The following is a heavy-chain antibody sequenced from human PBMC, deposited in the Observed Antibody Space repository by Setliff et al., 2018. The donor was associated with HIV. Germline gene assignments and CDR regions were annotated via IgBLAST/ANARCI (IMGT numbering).Heavy chain of an antibody. Sequence: SETLSLTCAVYGGSFSSSYWSWIRQAPGKGLEWIGQINHNGITHYNPSLETRVTMFADTSKNQFYLKLSSVTAADTAVYYCARVTTTVTINWFDPWGQGTLVTVS. D-gene: IGHD4-4*01. V-gene: IGHV4-34*01. CDR2: INHNGIT. CDR1: GGSFSSSY. CDR3: ARVTTTVTINWFDP. J-gene: IGHJ5*02.